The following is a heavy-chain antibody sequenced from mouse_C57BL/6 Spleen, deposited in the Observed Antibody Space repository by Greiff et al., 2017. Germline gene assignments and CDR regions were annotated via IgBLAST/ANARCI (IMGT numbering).Heavy chain of an antibody. CDR1: GFSFNTYA. J-gene: IGHJ2*01. CDR2: IRSKSNNYAT. V-gene: IGHV10-1*01. D-gene: IGHD2-10*01. CDR3: VRRLLSFDY. Sequence: EVMLVESGGGLVQPKGSLKLSCAASGFSFNTYAMNWVRQAPGKGLEWVARIRSKSNNYATYYADSVKDRFTISRDDSESMLYLQMNNLKTEDTAMYYCVRRLLSFDYWGQGTTLTVSS.